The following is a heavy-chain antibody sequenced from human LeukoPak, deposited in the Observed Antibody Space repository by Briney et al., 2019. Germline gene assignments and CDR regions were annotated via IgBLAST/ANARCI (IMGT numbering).Heavy chain of an antibody. CDR2: INPNSGGT. CDR1: GYTFTGYY. CDR3: ARDPGWFDP. Sequence: ASVKVSCKASGYTFTGYYMHWVRQAPGQGLEWMGRINPNSGGTNYAQKFQGRVTITADKSTSTAYMELSSLRSEDTAVYYCARDPGWFDPWGQGTLVTVSP. J-gene: IGHJ5*02. V-gene: IGHV1-2*02.